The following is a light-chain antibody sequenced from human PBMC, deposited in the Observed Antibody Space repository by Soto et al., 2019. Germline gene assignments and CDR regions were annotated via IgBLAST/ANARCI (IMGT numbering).Light chain of an antibody. Sequence: DIQMTQSPSSLSASVGDRDTITCRASQSINKYLIWYQQQPGKAPNLLIYGASTLHSGVPSRFSGSGSGTNFTLTISGLQPDDFATYFCQQSYTAPRTFGQGTRVEVK. CDR1: QSINKY. J-gene: IGKJ1*01. CDR2: GAS. V-gene: IGKV1-39*01. CDR3: QQSYTAPRT.